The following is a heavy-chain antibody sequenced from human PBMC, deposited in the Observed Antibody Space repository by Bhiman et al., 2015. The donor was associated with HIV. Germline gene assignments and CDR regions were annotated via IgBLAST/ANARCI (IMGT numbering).Heavy chain of an antibody. V-gene: IGHV3-30*18. J-gene: IGHJ3*02. CDR1: GFTFSSYG. CDR2: ISYDGSNK. Sequence: QVQLVESGGGLVKPGGSLRLSCAASGFTFSSYGMHWVRQAPGKGLEWVAVISYDGSNKYYVDSVKGRFTISRDNSKNTLYLQMNSLRAEDTAVYYCAKDLGESENEEWATDYYDFSIGYPGQDPRGVVGIFDIWGQGTMVTVSS. D-gene: IGHD3-3*01. CDR3: AKDLGESENEEWATDYYDFSIGYPGQDPRGVVGIFDI.